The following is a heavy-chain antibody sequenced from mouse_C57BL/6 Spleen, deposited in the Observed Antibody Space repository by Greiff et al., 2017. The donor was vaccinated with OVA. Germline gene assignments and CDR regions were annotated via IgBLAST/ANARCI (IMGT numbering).Heavy chain of an antibody. V-gene: IGHV1-53*01. D-gene: IGHD1-1*01. CDR1: GYTFTSYW. J-gene: IGHJ2*01. Sequence: QVQLQQPGTELVKPGASVKLSCKASGYTFTSYWMHWVKQRPGQGLEWIGNINPSNGGTNYNEKFKSKATMTVDKASSTAYMQLSSLTSEDSAVYYCARKDYYGSSYYFDYWGQGTTLTVSS. CDR2: INPSNGGT. CDR3: ARKDYYGSSYYFDY.